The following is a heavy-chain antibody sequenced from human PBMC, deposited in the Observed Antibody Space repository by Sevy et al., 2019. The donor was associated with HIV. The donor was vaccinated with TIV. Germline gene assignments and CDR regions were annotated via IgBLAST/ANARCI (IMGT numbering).Heavy chain of an antibody. CDR2: IKQDGSDK. J-gene: IGHJ4*02. CDR3: ARAMYSGSYYENY. CDR1: GFTLSSYW. V-gene: IGHV3-7*01. Sequence: GGYLRLSCAASGFTLSSYWMSCVRQAPGKGLEWVANIKQDGSDKYYVDSVKGRFTISRDNAKNSLYLQMNSLRAQDTAVYYCARAMYSGSYYENYWGQGTMVTVSS. D-gene: IGHD1-26*01.